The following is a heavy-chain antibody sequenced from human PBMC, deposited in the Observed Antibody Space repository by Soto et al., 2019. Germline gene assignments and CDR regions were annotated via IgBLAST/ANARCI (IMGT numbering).Heavy chain of an antibody. Sequence: PVGSLRLSCAASGFTFTRYSMNWVRQAPGKGLEWVSSISSTTNYIYYGDSMKGRFTISRDNAKNLLYLEMNSLRAEDTAVYYCARESEDLTSNFDYWGQGTLVTVSS. V-gene: IGHV3-21*06. J-gene: IGHJ4*02. CDR3: ARESEDLTSNFDY. CDR2: ISSTTNYI. CDR1: GFTFTRYS.